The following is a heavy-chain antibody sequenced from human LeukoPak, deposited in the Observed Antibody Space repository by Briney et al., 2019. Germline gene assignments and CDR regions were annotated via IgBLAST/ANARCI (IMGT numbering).Heavy chain of an antibody. V-gene: IGHV3-20*04. J-gene: IGHJ4*02. Sequence: GGSLRLSCAASGFTFDDYGLSWVRQAPGKGLEWVSGTNWNGGSTGYADSVKGRFTISRDSAKNSLYLQMNSLRAEDTALYYCARGLDYYDSSGYYSPLDYWGQGTLVTVSS. CDR1: GFTFDDYG. D-gene: IGHD3-22*01. CDR2: TNWNGGST. CDR3: ARGLDYYDSSGYYSPLDY.